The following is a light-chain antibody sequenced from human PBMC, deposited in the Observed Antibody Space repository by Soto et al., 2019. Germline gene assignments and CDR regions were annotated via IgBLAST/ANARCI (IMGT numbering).Light chain of an antibody. V-gene: IGLV2-14*01. Sequence: QSALTQPTSVSGSPGQSITISCTGTSSDVGSYNYVSWYQQHPGKSPKLIIYEVTHRPSGVSNRFSGSKSGNTASLTISGLQTEDEAHYYCSSYTSNTTLVFGGGTKLTVL. CDR1: SSDVGSYNY. CDR2: EVT. CDR3: SSYTSNTTLV. J-gene: IGLJ2*01.